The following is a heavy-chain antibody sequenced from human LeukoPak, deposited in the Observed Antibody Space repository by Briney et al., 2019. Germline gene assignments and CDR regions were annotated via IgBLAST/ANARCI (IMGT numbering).Heavy chain of an antibody. V-gene: IGHV3-15*01. J-gene: IGHJ4*02. CDR1: GFTFSNAW. CDR3: TTGLSY. CDR2: IKSKTDGGIT. Sequence: GGSLRLSCAASGFTFSNAWMSWVRQAPGKGLEWVGRIKSKTDGGITDYAAPVKGRFTISRDDPKNTLYLQMNSLKTEDTAVYYCTTGLSYWGQGTLVTVSS.